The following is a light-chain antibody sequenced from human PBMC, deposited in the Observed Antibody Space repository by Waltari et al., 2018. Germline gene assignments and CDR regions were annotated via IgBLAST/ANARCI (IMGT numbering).Light chain of an antibody. CDR2: WAS. CDR3: QQYYSIPPT. V-gene: IGKV4-1*01. CDR1: QRVLYSSDNKNY. Sequence: DIVMTQSPDSLAVSLGERATINCKSSQRVLYSSDNKNYLAWYQQKPGQPPKMLIYWASTRESGVPDRFSGSGSGTEFTLTSSSLQAENVAVYYCQQYYSIPPTFGQGTKVEIK. J-gene: IGKJ1*01.